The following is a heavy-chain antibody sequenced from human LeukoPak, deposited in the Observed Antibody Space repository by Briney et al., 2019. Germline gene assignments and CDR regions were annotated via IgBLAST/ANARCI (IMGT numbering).Heavy chain of an antibody. J-gene: IGHJ4*02. D-gene: IGHD2-2*01. CDR1: GFTFDDYA. CDR2: ISWNSGSI. CDR3: AKDFGPSSTSCYFDY. Sequence: PGRSLRLSCAASGFTFDDYAMHWVRQAPGKGLEWVSGISWNSGSIGYADSVKGRFTISRDNAKNSLYLQMNSLRAEDMALYYCAKDFGPSSTSCYFDYWGQGTLVTVSS. V-gene: IGHV3-9*03.